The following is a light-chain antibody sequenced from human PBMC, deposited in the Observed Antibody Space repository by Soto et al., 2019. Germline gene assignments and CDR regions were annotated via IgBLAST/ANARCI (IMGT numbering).Light chain of an antibody. J-gene: IGKJ4*01. CDR1: LGISGY. V-gene: IGKV3-11*01. CDR2: DAS. CDR3: QQRNDGLT. Sequence: SAQSPSSLSASVGDRVTITCRTSLGISGYLAWYQQRPGQVVRLLIYDASHRATGIPVRFSGSGSGTDFTLTINNLEPEDFAVYYCQQRNDGLTFGGGTKVDIK.